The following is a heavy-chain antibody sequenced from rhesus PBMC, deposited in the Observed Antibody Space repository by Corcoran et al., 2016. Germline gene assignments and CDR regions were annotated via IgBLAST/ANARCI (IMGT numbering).Heavy chain of an antibody. CDR2: INPTNGNT. CDR1: GYTFTRNY. D-gene: IGHD1-1*01. CDR3: TRGREVSW. V-gene: IGHV1S9*01. J-gene: IGHJ4*01. Sequence: QVQLVQSGAEVKKPGASVKLSCKAAGYTFTRNYLNWVRHAPEQVLEWMGWINPTNGNTSYEQKFQGRVTMTMETSMRTADMELSSLRAEDTSVYYCTRGREVSWWGQGVLVTVSS.